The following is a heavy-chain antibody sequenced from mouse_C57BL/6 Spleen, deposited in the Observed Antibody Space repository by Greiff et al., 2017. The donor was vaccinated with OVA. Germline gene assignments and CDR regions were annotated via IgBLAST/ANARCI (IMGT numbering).Heavy chain of an antibody. CDR3: ARPLYYDYDGGYFDV. Sequence: DVMLVESEGGLVQPGSSMKLSCTASGFTFSDYYMAWVRQVPEKGLEWVANINYDGSSTYYLDSLKSRFIISRDNAKNILYLQMSSLKSEDTATYYCARPLYYDYDGGYFDVWGTGTTVTVSS. CDR1: GFTFSDYY. CDR2: INYDGSST. D-gene: IGHD2-4*01. J-gene: IGHJ1*03. V-gene: IGHV5-16*01.